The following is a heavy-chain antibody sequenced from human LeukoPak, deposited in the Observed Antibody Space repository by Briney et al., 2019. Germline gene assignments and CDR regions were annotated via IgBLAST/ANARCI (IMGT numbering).Heavy chain of an antibody. V-gene: IGHV3-9*01. CDR2: INWNSDTK. Sequence: GGSLRLSYVGSGFAFHNYAMHWVRRPPGKGLEWVSAINWNSDTKAYADSVKGRFTISRDRARNSLYLQMDSLRPEDTALYYCAKDTGGNGAYFYAMDVWGQGTSVTVSS. D-gene: IGHD4-23*01. CDR3: AKDTGGNGAYFYAMDV. CDR1: GFAFHNYA. J-gene: IGHJ6*02.